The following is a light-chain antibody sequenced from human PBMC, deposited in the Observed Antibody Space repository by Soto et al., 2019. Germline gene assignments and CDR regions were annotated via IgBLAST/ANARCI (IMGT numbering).Light chain of an antibody. CDR2: SAS. CDR3: QQYNKWPNT. V-gene: IGKV3-15*01. CDR1: QTISTN. J-gene: IGKJ2*01. Sequence: EVVMTQCPVTLSVSPGESAALSCRASQTISTNLAWYQQKPGQAPRLLIYSASSRATGLPARFSGSGSGTEFTLTISSLESEDLGVYYCQQYNKWPNTFGQGTRLEMK.